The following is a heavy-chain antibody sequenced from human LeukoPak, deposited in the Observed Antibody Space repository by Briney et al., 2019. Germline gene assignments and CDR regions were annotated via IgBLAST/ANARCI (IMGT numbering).Heavy chain of an antibody. CDR3: ARGVNWNNYFDY. D-gene: IGHD1-1*01. J-gene: IGHJ4*02. CDR2: INPNSGGA. Sequence: ASVKVSCKASGYTFTGYYMHWVRQAPGQGLEWMGWINPNSGGANYAQKFQGRVTMTRDTSISTAYMELSRLRSDDTAVYYCARGVNWNNYFDYWGQGTLVTVSS. V-gene: IGHV1-2*02. CDR1: GYTFTGYY.